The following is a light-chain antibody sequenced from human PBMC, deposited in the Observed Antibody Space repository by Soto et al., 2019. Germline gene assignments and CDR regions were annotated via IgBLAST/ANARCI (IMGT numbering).Light chain of an antibody. J-gene: IGKJ1*01. CDR2: KAS. Sequence: DIQMTQSPSTLSASVGDSVTITCRASLSISDLLAWYQKKPGKAPKLLIYKASSFKSGVPSRFSGSGSGTEYTLAISSLQPDDFASYYCHQNGYWTFGQGTKVDI. CDR3: HQNGYWT. CDR1: LSISDL. V-gene: IGKV1-5*03.